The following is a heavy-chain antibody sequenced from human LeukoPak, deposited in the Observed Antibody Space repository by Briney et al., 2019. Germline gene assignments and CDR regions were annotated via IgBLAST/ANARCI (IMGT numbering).Heavy chain of an antibody. Sequence: PGGSLRLSCAASGFTFSGCWMSWVRQAPGKGLEWVANIKQDGSEKYYVDSVKGRFTISRDNAKNSLYLQMNSLRAEDTAVYYCAREIAAAGPGWFDPWGQGTLVTVSS. CDR1: GFTFSGCW. D-gene: IGHD6-13*01. V-gene: IGHV3-7*03. CDR3: AREIAAAGPGWFDP. J-gene: IGHJ5*02. CDR2: IKQDGSEK.